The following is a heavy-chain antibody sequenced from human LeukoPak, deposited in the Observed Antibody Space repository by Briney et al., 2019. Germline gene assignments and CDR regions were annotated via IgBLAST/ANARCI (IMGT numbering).Heavy chain of an antibody. V-gene: IGHV3-66*01. J-gene: IGHJ6*02. CDR3: ARDGVDGMDV. Sequence: GGSLRLSCAASGFTVSSNYMSWVRQAPGKGLEWVSVIYSGGSTYYADSVKVRFTISRDSSKSTLYLQMNSLRAEDTAVYYCARDGVDGMDVWGQGTTVTVSS. CDR2: IYSGGST. CDR1: GFTVSSNY. D-gene: IGHD2-2*01.